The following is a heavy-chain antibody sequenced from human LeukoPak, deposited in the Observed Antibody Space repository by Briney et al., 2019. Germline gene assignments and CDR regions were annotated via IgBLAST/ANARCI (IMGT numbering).Heavy chain of an antibody. Sequence: SETLSLTCTVSGGSISSSSYYWGWIRQPPGKGLEWIGSIYYSGSTYYNPSLKSRVTISVDTSKNQFSLKLSSVTAADTAVYYCARDAGDPDVLLWFGGGYYFDYWGQGTLVTVSS. V-gene: IGHV4-39*07. D-gene: IGHD3-10*01. CDR1: GGSISSSSYY. CDR3: ARDAGDPDVLLWFGGGYYFDY. J-gene: IGHJ4*02. CDR2: IYYSGST.